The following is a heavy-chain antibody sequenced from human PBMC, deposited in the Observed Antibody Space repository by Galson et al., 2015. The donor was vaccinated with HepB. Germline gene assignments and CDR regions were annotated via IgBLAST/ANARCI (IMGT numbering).Heavy chain of an antibody. J-gene: IGHJ4*02. CDR3: ATAGSYYSYYFDY. D-gene: IGHD3-10*01. CDR1: GGTFSSYA. CDR2: IIPIFGIA. Sequence: SVKVSCKASGGTFSSYAISWVRQAPGQGLEWMGGIIPIFGIANYAQKFQGRVTITADESTSTAYMELSSLRSEDTAVCYCATAGSYYSYYFDYWGQGTLVTVSS. V-gene: IGHV1-69*13.